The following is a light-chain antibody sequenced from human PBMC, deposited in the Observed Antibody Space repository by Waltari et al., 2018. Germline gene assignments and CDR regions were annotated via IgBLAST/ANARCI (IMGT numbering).Light chain of an antibody. J-gene: IGLJ2*01. V-gene: IGLV1-44*01. Sequence: QSILVQPPSASGTPGQRVTIFCSGSNSNIGTNNVNLYHQLPGTAPKLLIYNNNLRPSGVPDRFSGSRSGTSASLAISGLQSEDEAEYHCSAWDDSLVGPAFGGGTNLTVL. CDR3: SAWDDSLVGPA. CDR2: NNN. CDR1: NSNIGTNN.